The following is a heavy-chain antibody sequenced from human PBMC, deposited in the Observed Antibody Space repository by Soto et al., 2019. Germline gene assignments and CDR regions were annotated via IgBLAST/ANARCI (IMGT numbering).Heavy chain of an antibody. CDR1: GFTFSDHY. D-gene: IGHD2-2*01. J-gene: IGHJ5*02. CDR2: TRNKANSYTT. CDR3: AREIGYCSSTTCLRPFDP. V-gene: IGHV3-72*01. Sequence: PGGSLRLSCAASGFTFSDHYVDWVRQAPGKGLEWVGRTRNKANSYTTEYAASVKGRFAISGDDSNNSLYLQMNSLKTEDTAVYYCAREIGYCSSTTCLRPFDPWGQGTLVTVSS.